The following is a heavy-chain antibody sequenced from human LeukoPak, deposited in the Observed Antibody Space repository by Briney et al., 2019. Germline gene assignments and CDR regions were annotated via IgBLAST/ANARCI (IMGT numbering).Heavy chain of an antibody. CDR1: GGSISTSSYY. J-gene: IGHJ4*02. CDR3: ASKRSGYYSGFFDY. V-gene: IGHV4-39*01. Sequence: SETLSLTCTVSGGSISTSSYYWGWVRQPPGRGLEWIGSIYYSGSTYYSPSLKSRVTISVDTSKNQFSLKLSSLAAADTAVYYCASKRSGYYSGFFDYWGQGTLVTVSS. CDR2: IYYSGST. D-gene: IGHD3-22*01.